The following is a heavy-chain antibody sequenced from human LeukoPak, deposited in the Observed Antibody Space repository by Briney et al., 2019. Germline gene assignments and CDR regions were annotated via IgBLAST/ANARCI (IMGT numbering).Heavy chain of an antibody. D-gene: IGHD6-19*01. J-gene: IGHJ6*02. V-gene: IGHV6-1*01. CDR3: ARSYSSGWYVRNYYYGVDV. Sequence: SQALSLTCAISGDSVSSNSAAWNWIRQSPSRGLEWLGRTYYRSKWYNDYAVSVKSRITINPDTSKNQFSLQLNSVTPEDTAVYYCARSYSSGWYVRNYYYGVDVWGQGTTVTVSS. CDR2: TYYRSKWYN. CDR1: GDSVSSNSAA.